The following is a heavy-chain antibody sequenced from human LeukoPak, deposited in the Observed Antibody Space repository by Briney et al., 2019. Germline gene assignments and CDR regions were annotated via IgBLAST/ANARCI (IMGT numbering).Heavy chain of an antibody. Sequence: SVKVSCKASGGTFSSYAISWVRQAPGQGLEWMGRIIPILGIANYAQKFQGRVTITADKSTSTAYMELSSLRSEDTAVYYCARVAAAGGFLFDYWGQGTLVTVSS. V-gene: IGHV1-69*04. D-gene: IGHD6-13*01. CDR1: GGTFSSYA. CDR2: IIPILGIA. CDR3: ARVAAAGGFLFDY. J-gene: IGHJ4*02.